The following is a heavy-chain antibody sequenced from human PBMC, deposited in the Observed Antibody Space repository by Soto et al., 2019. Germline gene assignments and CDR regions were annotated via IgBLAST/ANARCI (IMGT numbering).Heavy chain of an antibody. D-gene: IGHD1-1*01. Sequence: SGGSLRLSCVASGFTFSGYNMIWVRQAPGKGLECLSYISSGGSPINYAVSVRGRFTISRDNAKNSLYLQMNSLRDEDTAVYYCARVSCCGLDHYYYMDVWGKGITVTVSS. CDR2: ISSGGSPI. CDR1: GFTFSGYN. V-gene: IGHV3-48*02. CDR3: ARVSCCGLDHYYYMDV. J-gene: IGHJ6*03.